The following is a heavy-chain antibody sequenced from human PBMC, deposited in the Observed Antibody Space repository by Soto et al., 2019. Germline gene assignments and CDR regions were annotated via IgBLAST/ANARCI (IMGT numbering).Heavy chain of an antibody. Sequence: LRLSCVASGFTFSSYAMHWVRQAPGKGLEWVAVISYDGSNKYYADSVKGRFTISRDNSKNTLYLQMNSLRAEDTAVYYCARGNWSYDYWFDPWGQGTLVTVSS. CDR3: ARGNWSYDYWFDP. D-gene: IGHD1-7*01. V-gene: IGHV3-30-3*01. J-gene: IGHJ5*02. CDR2: ISYDGSNK. CDR1: GFTFSSYA.